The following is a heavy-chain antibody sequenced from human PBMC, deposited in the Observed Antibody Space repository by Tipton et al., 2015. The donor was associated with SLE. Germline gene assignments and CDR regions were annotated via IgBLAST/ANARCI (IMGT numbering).Heavy chain of an antibody. Sequence: TLSLTCTVSGDSITSDYWTWIRQPPGKGLEWIGYIYYSGSTNYNPSLKSRVTISVDTSKNQFSLKLTSVTAADTAVYYCATGGAAARPWYFDYWGQGTLVTVSS. V-gene: IGHV4-59*01. CDR2: IYYSGST. D-gene: IGHD6-6*01. J-gene: IGHJ4*02. CDR1: GDSITSDY. CDR3: ATGGAAARPWYFDY.